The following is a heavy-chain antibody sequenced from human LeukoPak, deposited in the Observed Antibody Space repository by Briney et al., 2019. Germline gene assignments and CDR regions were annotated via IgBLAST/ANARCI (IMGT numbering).Heavy chain of an antibody. Sequence: SETLSLTCTVSGGSIDSSGSYWGWIRQPPGKGLEWIGCVYYGGDAYYHPSLKSRVTISADLSKNQFSLSLISVTAADTALYYCARLFSRGWPYYYGLGAWGQGTMVTVSS. J-gene: IGHJ6*02. CDR3: ARLFSRGWPYYYGLGA. D-gene: IGHD6-19*01. V-gene: IGHV4-39*01. CDR1: GGSIDSSGSY. CDR2: VYYGGDA.